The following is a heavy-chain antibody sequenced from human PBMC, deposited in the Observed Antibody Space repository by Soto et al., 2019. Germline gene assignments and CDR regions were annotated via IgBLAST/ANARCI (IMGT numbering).Heavy chain of an antibody. CDR3: AREGTGYYDSSGVRWFGP. CDR1: GGTFSSYA. V-gene: IGHV1-69*01. J-gene: IGHJ5*02. D-gene: IGHD3-22*01. Sequence: QVQLVQSGAEVKKPGSSVKVSCKASGGTFSSYAISWVRQAPGQGLEWMGGIIPIFGTANYAQKFQGRVTITADESTITAYMELSSLRSEDTAVYYWAREGTGYYDSSGVRWFGPWGQVTLFTVAS. CDR2: IIPIFGTA.